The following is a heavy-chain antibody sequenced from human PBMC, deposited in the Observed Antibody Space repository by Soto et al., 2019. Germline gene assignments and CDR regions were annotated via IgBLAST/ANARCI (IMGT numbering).Heavy chain of an antibody. V-gene: IGHV3-9*01. CDR1: GFTFDDYG. CDR3: AKDNRGYDNDAFNV. D-gene: IGHD5-12*01. J-gene: IGHJ3*01. Sequence: EVQLVESGGGLVQPGRSLRLSCVASGFTFDDYGLHWVRQTPEKGLGWVSSITWTSGSVFYADSVKGRFTISRDNAKNSLDLQMNGLRDEDTALYYCAKDNRGYDNDAFNVWGQGTMVTVAS. CDR2: ITWTSGSV.